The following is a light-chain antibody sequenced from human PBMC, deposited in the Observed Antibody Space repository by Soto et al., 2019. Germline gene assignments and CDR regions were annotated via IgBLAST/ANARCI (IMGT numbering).Light chain of an antibody. CDR3: QHYNYWPGA. V-gene: IGKV3-15*01. CDR1: QSVGSS. CDR2: GAS. Sequence: EILMTQSPATLSVSPGERTTLSCRASQSVGSSLAWYQQKPGQAPRLLIYGASTRATGVPARFSGSGSETEFTLTISSLQSEDFAIYYYQHYNYWPGAFGGGAKVEIK. J-gene: IGKJ4*01.